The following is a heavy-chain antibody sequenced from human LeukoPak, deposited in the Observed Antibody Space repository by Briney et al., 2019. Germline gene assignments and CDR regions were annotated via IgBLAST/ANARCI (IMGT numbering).Heavy chain of an antibody. CDR3: ARSPLVVPAAIRPFDY. CDR1: GYTFTGYY. Sequence: ASVKVSCKASGYTFTGYYMHWVRQAPGQGLEWMGWINPNSGGTNYAQKFQGRVTMTRDTSISTAYMELSRLRSDDTAVYYCARSPLVVPAAIRPFDYWGQGTLVTVSS. CDR2: INPNSGGT. D-gene: IGHD2-2*01. J-gene: IGHJ4*02. V-gene: IGHV1-2*02.